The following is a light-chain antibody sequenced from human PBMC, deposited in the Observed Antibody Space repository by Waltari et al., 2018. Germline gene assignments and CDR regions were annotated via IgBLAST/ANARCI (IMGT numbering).Light chain of an antibody. J-gene: IGLJ2*01. CDR2: AID. Sequence: SVVTQPPSASGAPGQRVTISCSGRSSNVGSNSIKWYQQLPGTAPKVVMYAIDRRPSGVPDRFSGSRSGTTASLTISGLQSEDEADYYCSVWDDSMSGPVFGGGTKLTVL. CDR3: SVWDDSMSGPV. V-gene: IGLV1-44*01. CDR1: SSNVGSNS.